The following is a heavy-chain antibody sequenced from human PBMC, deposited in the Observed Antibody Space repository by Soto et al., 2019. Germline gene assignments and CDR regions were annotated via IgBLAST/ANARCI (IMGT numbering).Heavy chain of an antibody. V-gene: IGHV6-1*01. CDR1: GDSVSSNTAA. CDR3: ARGVAGSGFDL. D-gene: IGHD6-19*01. Sequence: LSLTCAISGDSVSSNTAAWNWIRSSPSRGLEWLGRTYYRSNWRHDYAVSVKSRITVNPDTSKNHFSLQLNSVTPDDTAVYYCARGVAGSGFDLWGQGTPVTVSS. J-gene: IGHJ4*02. CDR2: TYYRSNWRH.